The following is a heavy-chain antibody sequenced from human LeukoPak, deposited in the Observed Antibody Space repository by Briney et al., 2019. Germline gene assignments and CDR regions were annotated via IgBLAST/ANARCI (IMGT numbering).Heavy chain of an antibody. Sequence: ASVKVSCKASGGTFSSYAISWVRQAPGQGLEWMGGIIPIFGTANYAQKFQGRVTITADESTSTAYMELSSLRSEDTAVYYCARVRAATDADHFYYLMDVWGKGTTVTVSS. CDR3: ARVRAATDADHFYYLMDV. CDR2: IIPIFGTA. D-gene: IGHD6-13*01. V-gene: IGHV1-69*01. CDR1: GGTFSSYA. J-gene: IGHJ6*03.